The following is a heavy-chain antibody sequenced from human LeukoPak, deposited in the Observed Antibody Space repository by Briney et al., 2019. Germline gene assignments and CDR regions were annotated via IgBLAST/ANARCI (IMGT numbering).Heavy chain of an antibody. CDR1: GGSISSGSYY. J-gene: IGHJ4*02. CDR2: IYTSGST. V-gene: IGHV4-61*02. Sequence: PSETLSLTCTASGGSISSGSYYWRWIRQPAGTGLEWIGRIYTSGSTNYNPSLKSRVTISVDTSKNQFSLKLSSVTAADTAVYYCARDVYRGYSYGTIDYWGQGTLVTVSS. D-gene: IGHD5-18*01. CDR3: ARDVYRGYSYGTIDY.